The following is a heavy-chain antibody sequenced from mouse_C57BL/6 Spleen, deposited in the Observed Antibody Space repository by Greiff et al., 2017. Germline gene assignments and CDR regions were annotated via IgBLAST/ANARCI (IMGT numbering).Heavy chain of an antibody. D-gene: IGHD2-4*01. CDR2: IDPSDSYT. CDR3: ARGGYDYGAMDY. CDR1: GYTFTSYW. V-gene: IGHV1-50*01. Sequence: VQLQQPGAELVKPGASVKLSCKASGYTFTSYWMQWVKQRPGQGLEWIGEIDPSDSYTNYNQKFKGKATLTVDTSSSTAYMQLSSLTSEDSAVYYCARGGYDYGAMDYWGQGTSVTVSS. J-gene: IGHJ4*01.